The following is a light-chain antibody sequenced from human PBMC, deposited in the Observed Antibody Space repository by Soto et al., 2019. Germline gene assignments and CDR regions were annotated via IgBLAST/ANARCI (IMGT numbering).Light chain of an antibody. CDR1: QTIGSW. CDR3: QHYNSYSEA. V-gene: IGKV1-5*03. CDR2: KAS. Sequence: DIQMPQSPSTLSGSVGDRVTIPCRASQTIGSWLAWYQQKPGKAPKLLIYKASTLKSGVPSRFSGSGSGTEFTLTISSLQPDDFATYYCQHYNSYSEAFGQGTKVDIK. J-gene: IGKJ1*01.